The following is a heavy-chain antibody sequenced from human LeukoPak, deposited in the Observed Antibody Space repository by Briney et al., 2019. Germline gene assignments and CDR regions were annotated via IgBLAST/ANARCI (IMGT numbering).Heavy chain of an antibody. CDR2: TYTGGNS. J-gene: IGHJ3*02. V-gene: IGHV3-53*01. D-gene: IGHD3-22*01. CDR3: ARGGRGSAAVVAPRSFDI. Sequence: GGSLRLSCETSGFTVSSTHMVWVRQAPGKGLEWVSVTYTGGNSYYAGSVQGRFIISRDISKNTLYLQMNNLRAEDSALYYCARGGRGSAAVVAPRSFDIWGQGTMVTVSS. CDR1: GFTVSSTH.